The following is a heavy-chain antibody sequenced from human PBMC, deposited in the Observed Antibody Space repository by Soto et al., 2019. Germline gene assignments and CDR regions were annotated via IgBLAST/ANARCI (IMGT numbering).Heavy chain of an antibody. Sequence: ASVKVSCKVSGYTLTELSMHWVRQAPGKGLEWMGGFDPEDGETIYAQKFQDRVTMTEDTSTDTAYMELSSLRSEDTAVYYCATDSPGYSSSWSYWGQGTLVTVSS. J-gene: IGHJ4*02. CDR2: FDPEDGET. V-gene: IGHV1-24*01. D-gene: IGHD6-13*01. CDR1: GYTLTELS. CDR3: ATDSPGYSSSWSY.